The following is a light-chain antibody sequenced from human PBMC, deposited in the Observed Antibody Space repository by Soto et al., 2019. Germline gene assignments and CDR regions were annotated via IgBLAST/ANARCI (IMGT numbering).Light chain of an antibody. CDR3: QQYGRSPGLT. J-gene: IGKJ4*01. V-gene: IGKV3-20*01. CDR2: GAS. Sequence: IVLTQSPGTLSLSPGERATLSCRASLTVTYDYLAWYQQRPGQAPRLLIYGASSRATGIPDRFSGSGSETDFTLTISRLEPEDFGVYYCQQYGRSPGLTFGGGTKVEIK. CDR1: LTVTYDY.